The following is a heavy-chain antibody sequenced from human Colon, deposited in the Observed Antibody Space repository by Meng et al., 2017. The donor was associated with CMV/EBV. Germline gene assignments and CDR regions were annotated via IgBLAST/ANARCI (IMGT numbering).Heavy chain of an antibody. V-gene: IGHV1-8*01. Sequence: ASVKVSCKTSGYSFSTYDIHWVRQASGQGLEWMGWMNPNSGHTAYAQKFQGRVTMTRDTSMTTAYLEVTGLRSDDTAVYYGVRGRVVGGGWGQGTLVTVSS. J-gene: IGHJ4*02. CDR3: VRGRVVGGG. CDR2: MNPNSGHT. D-gene: IGHD2-21*01. CDR1: GYSFSTYD.